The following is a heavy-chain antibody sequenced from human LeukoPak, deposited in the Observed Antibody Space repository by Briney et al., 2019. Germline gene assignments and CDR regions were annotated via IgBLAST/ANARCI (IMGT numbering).Heavy chain of an antibody. V-gene: IGHV1-18*01. Sequence: ASVKVSCKASGYTFTSYGISWVRQAPGQGLEWMGWISAYKGNTTYAQKLQGRVTMTTDTSTSTAYMELRSLRCDDTAVYYCARYLLVPMVHYYYYGMDVWGQGTTVTVSS. CDR2: ISAYKGNT. CDR3: ARYLLVPMVHYYYYGMDV. J-gene: IGHJ6*02. D-gene: IGHD3-10*01. CDR1: GYTFTSYG.